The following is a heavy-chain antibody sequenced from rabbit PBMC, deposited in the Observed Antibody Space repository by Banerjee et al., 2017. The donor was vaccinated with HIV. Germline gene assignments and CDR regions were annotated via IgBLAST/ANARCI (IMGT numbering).Heavy chain of an antibody. J-gene: IGHJ4*01. CDR1: GLDFSSNHW. V-gene: IGHV1S45*01. D-gene: IGHD6-1*01. Sequence: QQQLEESGGDLVQPEGSLTLTCKASGLDFSSNHWICWVRQAPGKGLEWIGCIVTGNGNSYYATWAKGRFTISKTSSTTVTLQMTSLTAADTATYFCARDRIRGAGYAGDGYAMSLWGPGTLVTVS. CDR2: IVTGNGNS. CDR3: ARDRIRGAGYAGDGYAMSL.